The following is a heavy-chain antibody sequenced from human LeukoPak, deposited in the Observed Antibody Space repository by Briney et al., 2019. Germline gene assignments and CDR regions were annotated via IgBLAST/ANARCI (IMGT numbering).Heavy chain of an antibody. CDR2: IKPSGGRT. D-gene: IGHD6-19*01. CDR3: AVQVAGAVY. CDR1: GYTFTGYY. V-gene: IGHV1-46*01. Sequence: ASVKVSCKASGYTFTGYYMHWVRQAPGQGLEWMGMIKPSGGRTNYAQKVQGRVTMTRDTSTSTVYMELSSLRSDDTAVYYCAVQVAGAVYWGQGTLVTVSS. J-gene: IGHJ4*02.